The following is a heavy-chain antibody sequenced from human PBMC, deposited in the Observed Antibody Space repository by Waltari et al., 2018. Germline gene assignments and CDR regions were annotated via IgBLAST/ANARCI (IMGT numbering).Heavy chain of an antibody. Sequence: GRQVTGHIPGWIGRITAGKQTTKYSPKFQGSVTITSDPAATTVYMELSGLTSEDTAIYYCSRENNSFGEVPNWFDSWGQGTLVTVSS. CDR2: ITAGKQTT. D-gene: IGHD3-10*01. CDR3: SRENNSFGEVPNWFDS. V-gene: IGHV1-3*01. J-gene: IGHJ5*01.